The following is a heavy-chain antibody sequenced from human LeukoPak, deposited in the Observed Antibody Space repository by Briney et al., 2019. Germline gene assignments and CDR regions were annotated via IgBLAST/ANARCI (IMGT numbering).Heavy chain of an antibody. J-gene: IGHJ5*02. CDR2: IYYSGST. D-gene: IGHD3-22*01. V-gene: IGHV4-31*03. CDR3: ARGYDSSDINWFDP. CDR1: GGSIGSGGYY. Sequence: PSETLSLTCTVSGGSIGSGGYYWSWIRQHPGKGLEWIGYIYYSGSTYYNPSLKSRVTISVDTSKNQFSLKLSSVTAADTAVYYCARGYDSSDINWFDPWGQGTLVTVSS.